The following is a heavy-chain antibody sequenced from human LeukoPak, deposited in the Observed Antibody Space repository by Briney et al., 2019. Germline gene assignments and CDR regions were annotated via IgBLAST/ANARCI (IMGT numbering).Heavy chain of an antibody. CDR2: ISYDGSNQ. Sequence: GRSLRLSCAASGFTFSSYGMHWVRQAPGKGLEWAAVISYDGSNQYYADSVKGRFTISRDNSKNTLYLQMNSLSVEDTAVYYCARVGYYASGPFSYFDYWGQGTLVTVSS. CDR1: GFTFSSYG. J-gene: IGHJ4*02. D-gene: IGHD3-10*01. CDR3: ARVGYYASGPFSYFDY. V-gene: IGHV3-30*03.